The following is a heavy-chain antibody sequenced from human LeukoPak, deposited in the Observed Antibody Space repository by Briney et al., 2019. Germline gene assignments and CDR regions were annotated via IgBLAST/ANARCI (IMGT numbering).Heavy chain of an antibody. Sequence: SVKVSCKASGYTFTSYGISWVRQAPGQGLEWMGGIIPIFGTANYAQKFQGRVTITADESTSTAYMELSSLRSEDTAVYYCARSRDSGFDYWGQGTLVTVSS. V-gene: IGHV1-69*13. D-gene: IGHD1-26*01. CDR3: ARSRDSGFDY. J-gene: IGHJ4*02. CDR1: GYTFTSYG. CDR2: IIPIFGTA.